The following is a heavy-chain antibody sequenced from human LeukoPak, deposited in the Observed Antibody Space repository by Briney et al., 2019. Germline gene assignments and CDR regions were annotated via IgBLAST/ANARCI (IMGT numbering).Heavy chain of an antibody. V-gene: IGHV1-2*02. D-gene: IGHD3-9*01. J-gene: IGHJ6*02. CDR2: INPNSGGT. CDR3: TQTYDILTAPGRYYYYGMDV. Sequence: ASVKVSCKASGYTFTGYYMHWVRQAPGQGLGWMGWINPNSGGTNYAQKFQGRVTMTRDTSISTAYMELSRLRSDDTAVYYCTQTYDILTAPGRYYYYGMDVWGQGTTVTVSS. CDR1: GYTFTGYY.